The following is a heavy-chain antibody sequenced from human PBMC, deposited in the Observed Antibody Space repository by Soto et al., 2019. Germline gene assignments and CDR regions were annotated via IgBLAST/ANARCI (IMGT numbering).Heavy chain of an antibody. V-gene: IGHV3-7*01. Sequence: GGSLRLSCAASGFTFSSYWMTRVRQAPGKGLEWVASIKQDGSLRYYVDSVKGRFTISRDNAESSLYLQMNSLRDEDGAIYYCVRAIGGSDSHWGQGTLVTVSS. D-gene: IGHD5-12*01. J-gene: IGHJ4*02. CDR3: VRAIGGSDSH. CDR1: GFTFSSYW. CDR2: IKQDGSLR.